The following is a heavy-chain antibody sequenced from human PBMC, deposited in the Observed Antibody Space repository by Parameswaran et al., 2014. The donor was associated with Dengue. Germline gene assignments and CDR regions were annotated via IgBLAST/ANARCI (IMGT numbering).Heavy chain of an antibody. Sequence: VRQMPGKGLEWVSSISSSSSYIYYADSVKGRFTISRDNAKNSLYLQMNSLRTEDTAVYYCARDHCSGGSCYSLDYWGQGTLVTVSS. CDR3: ARDHCSGGSCYSLDY. V-gene: IGHV3-21*01. J-gene: IGHJ4*02. D-gene: IGHD2-15*01. CDR2: ISSSSSYI.